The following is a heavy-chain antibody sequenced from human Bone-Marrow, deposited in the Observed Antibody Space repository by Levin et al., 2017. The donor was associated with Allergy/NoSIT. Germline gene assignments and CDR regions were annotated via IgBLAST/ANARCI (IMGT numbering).Heavy chain of an antibody. V-gene: IGHV3-11*01. CDR1: GFPFRDSY. J-gene: IGHJ4*02. CDR2: ISGSGGAV. CDR3: ARDDRDGYYSEF. Sequence: LSLPCAASGFPFRDSYMSWIRQAPGKGLEWVSYISGSGGAVDYADSVKGRFTISRDYAKNSLFLQMNSLRAEDTAVYFCARDDRDGYYSEFWGQGTLVTVSS. D-gene: IGHD3-22*01.